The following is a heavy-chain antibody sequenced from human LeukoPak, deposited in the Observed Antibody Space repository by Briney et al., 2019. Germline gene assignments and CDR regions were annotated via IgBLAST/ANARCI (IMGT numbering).Heavy chain of an antibody. J-gene: IGHJ4*02. D-gene: IGHD3-22*01. CDR1: GFTFSSYS. V-gene: IGHV3-48*01. CDR2: ISSSSSTI. Sequence: GSLRLSCAASGFTFSSYSMNWVRQAPGKGLEWVSYISSSSSTIYYADSVKGRFTISRDNAKNSLYLQMNSLRAEDTAVYYCARTSYDSSGYYGFDYWGQGTLVTVSS. CDR3: ARTSYDSSGYYGFDY.